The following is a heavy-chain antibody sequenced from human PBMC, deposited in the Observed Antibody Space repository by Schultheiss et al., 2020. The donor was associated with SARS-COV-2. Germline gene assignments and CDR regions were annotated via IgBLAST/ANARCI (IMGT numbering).Heavy chain of an antibody. Sequence: SVKVSCKASGGTFSSYTISWVRQAPGQGLEWMGRIIPILGIANYAQKFQGRVTITADKSTSTAYMELSSLRSEDTAVYYCARGPYSSSSYNYYYYYMDVWGKGTTVTVSS. CDR1: GGTFSSYT. CDR3: ARGPYSSSSYNYYYYYMDV. CDR2: IIPILGIA. V-gene: IGHV1-69*02. D-gene: IGHD6-6*01. J-gene: IGHJ6*03.